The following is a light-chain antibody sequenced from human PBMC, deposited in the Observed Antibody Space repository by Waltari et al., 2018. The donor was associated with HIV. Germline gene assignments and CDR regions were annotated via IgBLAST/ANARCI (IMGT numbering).Light chain of an antibody. CDR1: QNIAFS. V-gene: IGKV1-12*01. Sequence: EIQVAQFPSSVTGSVGDTITIMCRTSQNIAFSLSWYQLRPGEATKLLLFSALRLENGVPPRCVGSGSGAEFALTISGLHTEDSATYYCQQADSFPHNFGGGTRVEV. J-gene: IGKJ4*01. CDR2: SAL. CDR3: QQADSFPHN.